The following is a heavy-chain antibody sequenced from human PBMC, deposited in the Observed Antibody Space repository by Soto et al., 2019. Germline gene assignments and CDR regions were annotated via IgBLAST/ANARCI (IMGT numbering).Heavy chain of an antibody. Sequence: SETLSLTCTVSGSSISSYYWSWIRQPPGKRLERIGYIYYSGRTNYNPSLKCRVNISVDTSKNQFSLKLSFVTAADTAVYYCARVKAGSGSYTWGQGTLVTVS. V-gene: IGHV4-59*01. CDR3: ARVKAGSGSYT. CDR1: GSSISSYY. J-gene: IGHJ5*02. D-gene: IGHD3-10*01. CDR2: IYYSGRT.